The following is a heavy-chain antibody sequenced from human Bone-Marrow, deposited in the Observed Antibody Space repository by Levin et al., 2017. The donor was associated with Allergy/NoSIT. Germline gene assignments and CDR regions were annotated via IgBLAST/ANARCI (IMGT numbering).Heavy chain of an antibody. V-gene: IGHV4-39*01. D-gene: IGHD2-2*01. CDR3: ARHRLRWDIVVVPAAHFDY. Sequence: PSETLSLTCTVSGGSISSSSYYWGWIRQPPGTGLEWIGSIYYSGSTYYNPSLKSRVTISVDTSKNQFSLKLSSVTAADTAVYYCARHRLRWDIVVVPAAHFDYWGQGTLVTVSS. CDR1: GGSISSSSYY. CDR2: IYYSGST. J-gene: IGHJ4*02.